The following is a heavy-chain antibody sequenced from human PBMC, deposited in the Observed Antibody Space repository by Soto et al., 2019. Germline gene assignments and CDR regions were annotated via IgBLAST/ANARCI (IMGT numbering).Heavy chain of an antibody. CDR2: ISSSSSTI. D-gene: IGHD6-19*01. Sequence: EVQLVESGGGLVQPGGSLRLSCAASGFTFSSYSMNWVRQAPGKGLEWVSYISSSSSTIYYADSVKGRFTISRDNAKNSLYLQMNSLRAEDTAVYYCARDPDLAYSSGWKKFDYWGQGTLVTVSS. J-gene: IGHJ4*02. CDR3: ARDPDLAYSSGWKKFDY. V-gene: IGHV3-48*01. CDR1: GFTFSSYS.